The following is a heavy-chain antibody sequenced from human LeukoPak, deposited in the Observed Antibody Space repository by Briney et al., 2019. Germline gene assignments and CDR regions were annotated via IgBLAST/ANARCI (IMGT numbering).Heavy chain of an antibody. Sequence: SETLSLTCTVSGVSISTSRYYWSWIRQPPGKGLEWIGEINHSGSTNYNPSLKSRVTISVDTSKNQFSLKLSSVTAADTAVYYCARATKRGPHNWFDPWGQGTLVTVSS. CDR3: ARATKRGPHNWFDP. CDR2: INHSGST. D-gene: IGHD3-10*01. V-gene: IGHV4-39*07. J-gene: IGHJ5*02. CDR1: GVSISTSRYY.